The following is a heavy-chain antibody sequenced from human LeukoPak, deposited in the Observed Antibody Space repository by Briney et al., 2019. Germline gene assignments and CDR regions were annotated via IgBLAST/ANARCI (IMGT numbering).Heavy chain of an antibody. Sequence: EASVKVSCKASGYTFTSYGISWVRQAPGQGLEWMGWISAYNGNTNYAQKLQGRVTMTTDTSTSTAYMELRSLRSDDTAVYYCARDSVPDPRYDILTGPDYWGQGTLVTVSS. CDR1: GYTFTSYG. V-gene: IGHV1-18*01. CDR3: ARDSVPDPRYDILTGPDY. D-gene: IGHD3-9*01. J-gene: IGHJ4*02. CDR2: ISAYNGNT.